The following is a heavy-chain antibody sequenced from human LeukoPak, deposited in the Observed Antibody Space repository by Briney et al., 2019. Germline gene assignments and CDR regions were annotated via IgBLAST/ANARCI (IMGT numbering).Heavy chain of an antibody. CDR1: GGSTSSYY. CDR2: IYTSGST. V-gene: IGHV4-4*07. J-gene: IGHJ5*02. CDR3: ARDLNIVVVPARRWFDP. D-gene: IGHD2-2*01. Sequence: SETLSLTCTVSGGSTSSYYWSWIRQPAGKGLEWIGRIYTSGSTNYNPSLKSRVTMSVDTPKNQFSLKLSSVTAADTAVYYCARDLNIVVVPARRWFDPWGQGTLVTVSS.